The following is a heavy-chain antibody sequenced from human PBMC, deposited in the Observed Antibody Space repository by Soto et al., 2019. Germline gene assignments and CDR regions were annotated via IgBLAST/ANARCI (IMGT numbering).Heavy chain of an antibody. CDR3: ARTGFYYYGSGSPVAVDY. CDR1: GYTFTSYG. V-gene: IGHV1-18*01. D-gene: IGHD3-10*01. Sequence: QVQLVQSGAEVKKPGASVKVSCKASGYTFTSYGISWVRQAPGQGLEWMGWISAYNGNTNYAQKLQGRVTMTTDTTTSTAYMELRSLRSDDTAVYYCARTGFYYYGSGSPVAVDYWGQGTLVTVSS. J-gene: IGHJ4*02. CDR2: ISAYNGNT.